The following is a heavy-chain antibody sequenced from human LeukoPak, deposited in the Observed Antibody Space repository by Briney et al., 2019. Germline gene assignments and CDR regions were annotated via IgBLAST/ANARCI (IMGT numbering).Heavy chain of an antibody. J-gene: IGHJ2*01. CDR2: IYYSGST. V-gene: IGHV4-59*01. CDR3: ARWGPRLRWYFDL. CDR1: GGSISSYY. Sequence: SETLSLTCTVSGGSISSYYWSWIRQPPGKGLEWMGYIYYSGSTNYNLSLKSRVTISVDTSKNQFSLKLSSVTAADTAVYYCARWGPRLRWYFDLWGRGTLVTVSS. D-gene: IGHD3-16*01.